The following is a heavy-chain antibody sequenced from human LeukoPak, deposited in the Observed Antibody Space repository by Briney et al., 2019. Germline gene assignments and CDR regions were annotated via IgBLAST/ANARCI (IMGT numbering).Heavy chain of an antibody. CDR2: IYYSGST. CDR3: ARVDYYGSGSFDY. J-gene: IGHJ4*02. CDR1: GGSISNY. D-gene: IGHD3-10*01. Sequence: PSETLSLTCTVSGGSISNYWSWIRQPPGKGVEWIGYIYYSGSTNYNPSLKSRVTISVDTSKNQFSLKLSSVTAADTAVYYCARVDYYGSGSFDYWGQGTLVTVSS. V-gene: IGHV4-59*01.